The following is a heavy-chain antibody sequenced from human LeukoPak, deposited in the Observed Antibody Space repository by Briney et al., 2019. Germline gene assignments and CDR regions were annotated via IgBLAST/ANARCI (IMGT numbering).Heavy chain of an antibody. Sequence: AGSLRLSCAASGFTFSSYAMSWVRQAPGKGLEWVSSISGSGGSTYYADSVKGRFTIYRDNSKNTLYLQMNSLRAEDTAVYYCAKCGDYSDSSGYYNYWGQGILVTVSS. D-gene: IGHD3-22*01. J-gene: IGHJ4*02. CDR3: AKCGDYSDSSGYYNY. CDR1: GFTFSSYA. V-gene: IGHV3-23*01. CDR2: ISGSGGST.